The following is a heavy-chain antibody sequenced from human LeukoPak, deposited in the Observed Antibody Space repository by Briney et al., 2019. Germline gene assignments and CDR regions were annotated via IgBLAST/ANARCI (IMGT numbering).Heavy chain of an antibody. J-gene: IGHJ6*02. CDR1: GGSFSGYY. Sequence: SESLSLTCAVYGGSFSGYYWSWIRQPPGKGLEWFGEINRDGSSNFNPSLKSRVTISVDTSRNQFSLKLSSVTAAATAVYYCARGDIVVVPAAIRYIEYYYYGMDVWGQGTTVTVSS. CDR3: ARGDIVVVPAAIRYIEYYYYGMDV. CDR2: INRDGSS. D-gene: IGHD2-2*01. V-gene: IGHV4-34*01.